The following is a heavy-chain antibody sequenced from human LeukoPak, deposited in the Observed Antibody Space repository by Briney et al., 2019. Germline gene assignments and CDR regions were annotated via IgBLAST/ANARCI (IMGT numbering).Heavy chain of an antibody. CDR3: ARFSEEGNFDY. Sequence: ASVNVSCKASGYTFTSYDINWVRQATGQGVEWMGWMNPNSGNTGYAQKFQGRVTMTRNTSISTAYMELSSLRSEDTAVYYCARFSEEGNFDYWGQGTLVTVSS. J-gene: IGHJ4*02. D-gene: IGHD1-26*01. CDR1: GYTFTSYD. V-gene: IGHV1-8*01. CDR2: MNPNSGNT.